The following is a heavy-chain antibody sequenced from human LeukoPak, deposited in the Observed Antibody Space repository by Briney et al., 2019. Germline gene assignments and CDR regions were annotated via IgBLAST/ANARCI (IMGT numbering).Heavy chain of an antibody. V-gene: IGHV3-9*01. CDR2: ITWNSDNI. CDR1: GFTFDDYA. J-gene: IGHJ6*03. CDR3: ARHNYDFWSVYMDV. Sequence: PGGSLRLSCAASGFTFDDYAMHWVRQAPGKGLEWVSGITWNSDNIEYADSVKGRFTISRDNAKNSLYLQMNSLRAEDTAVYYCARHNYDFWSVYMDVWGKGTTVTVSS. D-gene: IGHD3-3*01.